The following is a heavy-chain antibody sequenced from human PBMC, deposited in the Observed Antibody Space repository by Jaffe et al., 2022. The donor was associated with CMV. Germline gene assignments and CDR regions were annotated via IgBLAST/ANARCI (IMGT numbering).Heavy chain of an antibody. CDR3: ARKYSYYYYMDV. CDR2: IWYDGSNK. D-gene: IGHD5-18*01. Sequence: QVQLVESGGGVVQPGRSLRLSCAASGFTFSSYGMHWVRQAPGKGLEWVAVIWYDGSNKYYADSVKGRFTISRDNSKNTLYLQMNSLRAEDTAVYYCARKYSYYYYMDVWGKGTTVTVSS. CDR1: GFTFSSYG. J-gene: IGHJ6*03. V-gene: IGHV3-33*08.